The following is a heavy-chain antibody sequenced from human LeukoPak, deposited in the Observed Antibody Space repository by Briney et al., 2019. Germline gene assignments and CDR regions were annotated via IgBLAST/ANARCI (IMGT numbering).Heavy chain of an antibody. D-gene: IGHD3-3*01. Sequence: PSETLSLTCTVSGGSISSSSYYWGWIRQPPGKGLEWIGSIYYSGSTYYNPSLKSRVTISVDTSKNRFSLKLSSVTAADTAVYYCARLIRPYYDFWSGLFDPWGRGTLVTVSS. J-gene: IGHJ5*02. CDR1: GGSISSSSYY. V-gene: IGHV4-39*01. CDR3: ARLIRPYYDFWSGLFDP. CDR2: IYYSGST.